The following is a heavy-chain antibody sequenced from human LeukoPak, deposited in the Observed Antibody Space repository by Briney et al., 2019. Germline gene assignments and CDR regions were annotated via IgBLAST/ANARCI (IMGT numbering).Heavy chain of an antibody. CDR3: ARLRPYSSDWYAYYGMDV. CDR2: IKHDGAQN. D-gene: IGHD6-13*01. CDR1: GFTFSSYG. J-gene: IGHJ6*02. V-gene: IGHV3-7*04. Sequence: PGRSLRLSCAASGFTFSSYGMHWVRQAPGKGLEWVANIKHDGAQNYYVDSVKGRFTISRDNAKNSLYLQMNSLRAEETAVYYCARLRPYSSDWYAYYGMDVWGQGTTVTVSS.